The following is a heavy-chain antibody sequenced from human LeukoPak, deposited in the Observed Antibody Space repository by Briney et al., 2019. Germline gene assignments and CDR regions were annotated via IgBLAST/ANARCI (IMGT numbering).Heavy chain of an antibody. J-gene: IGHJ4*02. CDR2: ISGSNPGT. CDR3: AKASVGHCSGAFCYHFDS. V-gene: IGHV3-23*01. D-gene: IGHD2-15*01. CDR1: GFTFNTYA. Sequence: PGGSLRLSCAASGFTFNTYARIWVRQTPGKGLEWVAAISGSNPGTYHASSMRGGFTIARDNSKNTLHLQINGRRAEDAAIYYCAKASVGHCSGAFCYHFDSWGQGTLVTVCS.